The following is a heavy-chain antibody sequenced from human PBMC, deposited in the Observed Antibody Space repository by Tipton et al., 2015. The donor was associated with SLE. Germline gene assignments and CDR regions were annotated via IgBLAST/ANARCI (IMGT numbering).Heavy chain of an antibody. Sequence: TLSLTCTVSGGSISSGGYYWSWIRQHPGKGLEWIGYIYYSGSTYYNPSLKSRVTILLGTSKNQLSLKLTSVTAADTAVYFCASRGGGGSHFDYWSQGTLVSVSS. J-gene: IGHJ4*02. V-gene: IGHV4-31*03. CDR2: IYYSGST. CDR3: ASRGGGGSHFDY. CDR1: GGSISSGGYY. D-gene: IGHD3-16*01.